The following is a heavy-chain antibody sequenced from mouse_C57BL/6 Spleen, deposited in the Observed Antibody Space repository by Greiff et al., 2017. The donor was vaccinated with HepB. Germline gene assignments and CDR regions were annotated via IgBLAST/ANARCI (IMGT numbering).Heavy chain of an antibody. V-gene: IGHV5-17*01. CDR2: ISSGSSTI. CDR3: ARGLGYYAMDY. CDR1: GFTFSDYG. J-gene: IGHJ4*01. Sequence: EVQLVESGGGLVKPGGSLKLSCAASGFTFSDYGMHWVRQAPEKGLEWVAYISSGSSTIYYADTVKGRFTISRDNAKNTLVLQMTSLSSEDTAMYYCARGLGYYAMDYWGQGTSDTVAS.